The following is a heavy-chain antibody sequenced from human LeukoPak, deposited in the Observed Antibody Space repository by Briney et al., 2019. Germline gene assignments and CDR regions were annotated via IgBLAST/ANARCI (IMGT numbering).Heavy chain of an antibody. D-gene: IGHD7-27*01. V-gene: IGHV3-21*01. CDR1: GFTFSSYS. Sequence: GGSLRLSCAASGFTFSSYSMNWVRQAPRKGLEWVSSISSSSSYIYYADSVKGRFTISRDNAKSSLYLQMNSLRAEDTAVYYCASWGPWYFDLWGRGTLVTVSS. J-gene: IGHJ2*01. CDR3: ASWGPWYFDL. CDR2: ISSSSSYI.